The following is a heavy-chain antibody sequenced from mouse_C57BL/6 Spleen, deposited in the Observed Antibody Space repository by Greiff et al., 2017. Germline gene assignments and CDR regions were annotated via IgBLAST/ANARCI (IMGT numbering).Heavy chain of an antibody. CDR2: ISYDGSN. V-gene: IGHV3-6*01. Sequence: EVKLMESGPGLVKPSQSLSLTCSVTGYSITSGYYWNWIRQFPGNKLEWMGYISYDGSNNYNPSLKNRISITRDTSKNQFFLKLNSVTTEDTATYYCARDMGYGSLAYFDYWGQGTTLTVSS. CDR3: ARDMGYGSLAYFDY. J-gene: IGHJ2*01. D-gene: IGHD1-1*01. CDR1: GYSITSGYY.